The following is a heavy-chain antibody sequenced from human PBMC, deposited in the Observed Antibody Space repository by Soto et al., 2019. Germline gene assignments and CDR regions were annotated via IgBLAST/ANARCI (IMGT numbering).Heavy chain of an antibody. CDR2: IYYSGST. Sequence: SETLSLTCTVSGGSISSGGYYWSWIRQHPGKGLEWIGYIYYSGSTYYNPSLKSRVTISVDTSKNQFSLKLSSVTAADTAVYYCAIAVTGTTSIWFDPWGQRTLVTVSS. D-gene: IGHD1-1*01. V-gene: IGHV4-31*03. CDR1: GGSISSGGYY. CDR3: AIAVTGTTSIWFDP. J-gene: IGHJ5*02.